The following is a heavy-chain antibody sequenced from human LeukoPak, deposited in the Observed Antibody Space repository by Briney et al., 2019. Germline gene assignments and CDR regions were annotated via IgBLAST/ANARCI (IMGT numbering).Heavy chain of an antibody. J-gene: IGHJ4*02. V-gene: IGHV3-43D*03. Sequence: GGSLRLSCAASGFTFDDYAIHWVRQVPGKGPECVSLISWDGGSTYYADSVKGRFTISRDNSKNSLYLQMNSLRAEDTAVYYCARDLNYGELPEYWGQGTLVIVSS. D-gene: IGHD4-17*01. CDR1: GFTFDDYA. CDR2: ISWDGGST. CDR3: ARDLNYGELPEY.